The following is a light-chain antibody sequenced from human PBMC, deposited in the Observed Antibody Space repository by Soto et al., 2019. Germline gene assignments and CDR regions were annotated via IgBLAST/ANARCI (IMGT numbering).Light chain of an antibody. J-gene: IGKJ5*01. V-gene: IGKV3-11*01. CDR1: QSVSSY. Sequence: ENVLTQSPATLSLSPGERATLSCRASQSVSSYLAWYQQKPGQAPRLLIYDASNGATGIPARFSGSGSGTDFTLTISSLDPEDFAVYYCQQRSNWPITFGQGTRLEI. CDR2: DAS. CDR3: QQRSNWPIT.